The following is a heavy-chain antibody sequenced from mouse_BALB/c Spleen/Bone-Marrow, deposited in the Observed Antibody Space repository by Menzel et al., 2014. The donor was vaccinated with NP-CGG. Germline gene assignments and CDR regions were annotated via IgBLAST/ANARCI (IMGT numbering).Heavy chain of an antibody. CDR1: GYTFTSYW. CDR3: TREGLLRLRYFDY. CDR2: IYPGNSDT. J-gene: IGHJ2*01. D-gene: IGHD1-2*01. V-gene: IGHV1-5*01. Sequence: VQLQQSGTVLARPGASVKMSCKASGYTFTSYWMHWVKQRPGQGLEWIGAIYPGNSDTSYNQKFKGKAKLTAVTSTSAAYIELSSLTNEDSAVYYCTREGLLRLRYFDYWGQGTTLTVSA.